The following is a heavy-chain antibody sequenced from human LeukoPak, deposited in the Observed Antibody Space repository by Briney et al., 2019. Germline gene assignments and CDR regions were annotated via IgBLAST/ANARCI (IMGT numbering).Heavy chain of an antibody. CDR1: GFTFSSYA. CDR2: ISYDGSNK. V-gene: IGHV3-30*04. Sequence: PGGSLRLSCAASGFTFSSYAMHWVRQAPGKGLEWVAVISYDGSNKYYADSVKGRFTISRDNPKNTLYLQMNSLRAEDTAVYYCARDRARMDYWGQGTLVTVSS. CDR3: ARDRARMDY. J-gene: IGHJ4*02.